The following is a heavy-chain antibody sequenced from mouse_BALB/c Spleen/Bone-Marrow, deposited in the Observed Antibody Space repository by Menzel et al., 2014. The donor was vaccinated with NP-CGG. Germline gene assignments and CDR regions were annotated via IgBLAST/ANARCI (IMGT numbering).Heavy chain of an antibody. V-gene: IGHV2-9*02. CDR2: IWAGGST. CDR1: EFSLTSYG. D-gene: IGHD1-1*01. CDR3: AIGGSSRAWFAY. Sequence: VMLVESGPGLVAPSQSLSITCTVSEFSLTSYGVHWVRQPPGKGLEWLGVIWAGGSTNYNSALMSRLSISKDNSKSQVFLKMNSLQTDDTAMYYCAIGGSSRAWFAYWGQGTLVTVSA. J-gene: IGHJ3*01.